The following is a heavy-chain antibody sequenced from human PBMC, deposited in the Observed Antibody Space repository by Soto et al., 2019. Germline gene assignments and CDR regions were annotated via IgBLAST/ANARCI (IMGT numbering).Heavy chain of an antibody. V-gene: IGHV4-59*01. Sequence: QVQLQESGPGLVKPSETLSLTCTVSGGSISGYYWSWIRQPPGKGLEWIGYIYYSWTTNYDPSLKSRVTMSVDTSKNQFSLKLSSVTAADTAVYYCARLTGGAYLSFYYYIGVWGKGTTVTVSS. D-gene: IGHD2-8*02. CDR2: IYYSWTT. CDR3: ARLTGGAYLSFYYYIGV. J-gene: IGHJ6*03. CDR1: GGSISGYY.